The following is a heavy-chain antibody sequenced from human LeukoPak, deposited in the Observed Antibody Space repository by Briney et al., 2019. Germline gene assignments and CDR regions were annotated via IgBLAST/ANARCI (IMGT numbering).Heavy chain of an antibody. CDR3: AAPYGDYGSYTYYYYGMDV. D-gene: IGHD4-17*01. CDR2: IVVGSGKT. Sequence: SVTVSCKASGFTFTSSAVQWVRQTRRQRLEWIGWIVVGSGKTNYAQKFQERVTITRGMSTSTADMELSSLRSEDTAVYYCAAPYGDYGSYTYYYYGMDVWGPGTTVTVSS. V-gene: IGHV1-58*01. J-gene: IGHJ6*02. CDR1: GFTFTSSA.